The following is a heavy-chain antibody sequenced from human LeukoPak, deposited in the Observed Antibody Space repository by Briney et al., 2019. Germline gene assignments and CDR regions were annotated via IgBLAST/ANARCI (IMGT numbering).Heavy chain of an antibody. CDR1: GFTFSSYT. CDR3: AKGHQSGPYYDFWSGYYLAFDI. Sequence: GGSLRLSCAASGFTFSSYTMNWVRQAPGKGLEWVSSISSSSTYIYYADSVKGRFTISRDNAKNSLYLQMNSLRTEDTAVYYCAKGHQSGPYYDFWSGYYLAFDIWGQGTMVTVFS. D-gene: IGHD3-3*01. J-gene: IGHJ3*02. V-gene: IGHV3-21*01. CDR2: ISSSSTYI.